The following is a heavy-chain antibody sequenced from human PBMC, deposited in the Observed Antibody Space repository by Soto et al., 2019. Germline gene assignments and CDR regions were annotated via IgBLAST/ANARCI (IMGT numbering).Heavy chain of an antibody. CDR1: GGSVSSATYS. D-gene: IGHD3-3*01. Sequence: SETLSLTCTVSGGSVSSATYSWNWIRQPPGKGLEWIGNIYYSGSTNYNPSLKSRVTISVNTSKNQFSLKLRSVTAADTAVYYCARGDYDFWSGSPKNTRFDPWGQGTLVTVSS. CDR2: IYYSGST. CDR3: ARGDYDFWSGSPKNTRFDP. V-gene: IGHV4-61*01. J-gene: IGHJ5*02.